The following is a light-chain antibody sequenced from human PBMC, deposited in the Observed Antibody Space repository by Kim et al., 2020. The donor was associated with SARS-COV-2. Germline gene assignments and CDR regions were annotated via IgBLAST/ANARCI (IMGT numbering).Light chain of an antibody. CDR2: QDS. CDR1: KLGDKG. Sequence: VCAGQTAIMTCSGEKLGDKGACWYQKKPGQSPVLVIYQDSKRPSGSPERFSGSNSRNTATLTISGTQAMDEADYYCQAWDSSTAVFGGGTQLTVL. CDR3: QAWDSSTAV. V-gene: IGLV3-1*01. J-gene: IGLJ2*01.